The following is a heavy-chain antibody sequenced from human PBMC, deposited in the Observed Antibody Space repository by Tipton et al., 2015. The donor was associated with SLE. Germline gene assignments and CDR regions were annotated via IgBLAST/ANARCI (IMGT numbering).Heavy chain of an antibody. CDR2: ISSSSITI. J-gene: IGHJ6*02. V-gene: IGHV3-48*01. CDR3: AKRGCGGDCYYDYGMDV. CDR1: GFTFTNYW. D-gene: IGHD2-21*01. Sequence: SLRLSCVASGFTFTNYWMHWVRQAPGKGLEWVSYISSSSITIDYADSVKGRFTISRDDARNSLYLQMNSLRAEDTAVYYCAKRGCGGDCYYDYGMDVWGQGTTVTVSS.